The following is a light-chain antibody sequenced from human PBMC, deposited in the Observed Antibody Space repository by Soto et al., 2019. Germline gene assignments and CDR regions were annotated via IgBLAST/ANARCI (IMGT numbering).Light chain of an antibody. J-gene: IGKJ2*01. Sequence: EIVLTQSPGTLSLSPGERATLSCRASQNVSSSYLAWYQQKPGQAPRLLIYGASSRATGIPDRCSGSGSGTDFTLTISRLEPEDFAVYYCQQYGSSPEYTFGQGTKLEIK. CDR1: QNVSSSY. V-gene: IGKV3-20*01. CDR3: QQYGSSPEYT. CDR2: GAS.